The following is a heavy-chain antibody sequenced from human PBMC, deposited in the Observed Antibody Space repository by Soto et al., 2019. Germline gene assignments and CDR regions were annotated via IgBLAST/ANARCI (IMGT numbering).Heavy chain of an antibody. CDR3: GRANLYGDYPIGI. Sequence: SETLSLTCTVSGGSISSYYWSWIRQPPGKGLEWIGYIDYSGSTNYNPSPKSRVTISVDTSKNQFSLKLSSVTAADTAVYYCGRANLYGDYPIGIWGQGTMVTVSS. V-gene: IGHV4-59*01. J-gene: IGHJ3*02. D-gene: IGHD4-17*01. CDR1: GGSISSYY. CDR2: IDYSGST.